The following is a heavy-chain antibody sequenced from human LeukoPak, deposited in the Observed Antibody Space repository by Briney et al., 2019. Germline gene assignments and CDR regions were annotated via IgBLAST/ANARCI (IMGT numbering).Heavy chain of an antibody. D-gene: IGHD3-22*01. CDR3: ARDHRDSSGYYYAPGIFDY. J-gene: IGHJ4*02. CDR2: ISSNGGST. Sequence: GGSLRLSCAASGFTFSSYAMHWVRQAPGKGLEYVSAISSNGGSTYYANSVKGRFTISRDSSKNTLYLQMGSLRAEDMAVYYCARDHRDSSGYYYAPGIFDYWGQGTLVTVSS. V-gene: IGHV3-64*01. CDR1: GFTFSSYA.